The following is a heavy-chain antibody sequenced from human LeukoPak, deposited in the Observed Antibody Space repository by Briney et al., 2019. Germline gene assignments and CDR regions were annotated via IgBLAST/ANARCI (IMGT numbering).Heavy chain of an antibody. CDR3: ARVAAGGYYYYYGMDV. J-gene: IGHJ6*02. D-gene: IGHD6-13*01. Sequence: GGSLRLSCAASGFTFSSYSMNWVRQAPGKGLEWVSSISSSSSYIYYADSVKGRFTISRDNAKNSLYLQMNSLRAEDTAVYYCARVAAGGYYYYYGMDVWGQGTTVTVSS. CDR2: ISSSSSYI. V-gene: IGHV3-21*01. CDR1: GFTFSSYS.